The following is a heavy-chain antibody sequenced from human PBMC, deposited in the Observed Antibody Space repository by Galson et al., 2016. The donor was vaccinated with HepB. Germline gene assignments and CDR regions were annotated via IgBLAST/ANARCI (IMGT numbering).Heavy chain of an antibody. V-gene: IGHV4-31*03. CDR3: ARGGDWRLDY. CDR2: IYYSGST. Sequence: TLSLTCNVSGGSIRSGGYYWSWIRQHPGKGLEWIGYIYYSGSTYYNPSLKSRVTISLDTSKNQFSLKLSSVTAADTAVYYCARGGDWRLDYWGQGSLVTVSS. CDR1: GGSIRSGGYY. J-gene: IGHJ4*02. D-gene: IGHD2-21*02.